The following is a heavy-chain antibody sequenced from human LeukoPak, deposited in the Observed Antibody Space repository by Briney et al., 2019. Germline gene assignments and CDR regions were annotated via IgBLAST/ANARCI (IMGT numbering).Heavy chain of an antibody. J-gene: IGHJ4*02. CDR1: GYTFTSYY. D-gene: IGHD2-2*01. Sequence: GASVKVSCKASGYTFTSYYMHWVRQAPGQGLEWMGIINPTGGSTTYAQKFQGRVTMTEDTSTDTAYMELSSLRSEDTAVYYCATDLADCSSTSCYSAWGQGTLVTVSS. V-gene: IGHV1-46*01. CDR3: ATDLADCSSTSCYSA. CDR2: INPTGGST.